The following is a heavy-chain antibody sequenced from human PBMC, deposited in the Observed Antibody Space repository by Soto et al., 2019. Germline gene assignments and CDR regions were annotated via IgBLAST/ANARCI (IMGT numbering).Heavy chain of an antibody. V-gene: IGHV3-74*01. CDR2: MNEDGGTT. CDR3: ASDLSGRADV. Sequence: GGSLRLSCAASGFTFSSYWMHWVRQAPGKGLVWVSRMNEDGGTTDYADSVKGRFTISRDNAKNTLYLQMNSLRVEDTAVYYCASDLSGRADVWGQGTTVTVSS. D-gene: IGHD3-10*01. CDR1: GFTFSSYW. J-gene: IGHJ6*02.